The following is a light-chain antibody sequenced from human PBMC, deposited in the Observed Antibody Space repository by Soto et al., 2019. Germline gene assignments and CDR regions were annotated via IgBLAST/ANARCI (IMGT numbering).Light chain of an antibody. CDR2: KAS. CDR3: QQYNSYPIT. J-gene: IGKJ5*01. V-gene: IGKV1-5*03. Sequence: DIQMTQSPSTLSASVGDRVTITCRASQSISSWLAWYQQKPGKAPKSLIYKASSLESGVPSRFSGSGSGTGFTLTISSLQPDDFATYYCQQYNSYPITFGQGTRLEIK. CDR1: QSISSW.